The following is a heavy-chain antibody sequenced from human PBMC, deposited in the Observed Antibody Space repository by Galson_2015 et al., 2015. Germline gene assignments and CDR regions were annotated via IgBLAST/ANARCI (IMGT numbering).Heavy chain of an antibody. CDR2: IYDSGST. J-gene: IGHJ4*02. V-gene: IGHV4-39*02. CDR1: GVSISSSSYY. D-gene: IGHD2/OR15-2a*01. Sequence: ETLSLTCTVSGVSISSSSYYWGWIRQPPGKGLEWIGSIYDSGSTYYKSSLKSRVTISVDTSKNHFSLKVNSVTAADTAVYYCARTVSHTSMDYWGQGTLVTVSS. CDR3: ARTVSHTSMDY.